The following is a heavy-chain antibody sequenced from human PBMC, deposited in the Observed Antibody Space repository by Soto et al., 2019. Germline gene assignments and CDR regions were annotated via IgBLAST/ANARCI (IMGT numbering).Heavy chain of an antibody. J-gene: IGHJ5*02. CDR2: IGSSGSTI. CDR1: GFTFSDYY. CDR3: ARVVDYGDYLNWFDP. Sequence: QVQLVESGGGLVNPGGSLRLSCAASGFTFSDYYMSWIRQAPGKGLEWVSYIGSSGSTIYYADSVKGRFTIPRDNAKNSLYLQMNSLRAEDTAVYYCARVVDYGDYLNWFDPWGQGTLVTVSS. V-gene: IGHV3-11*01. D-gene: IGHD4-17*01.